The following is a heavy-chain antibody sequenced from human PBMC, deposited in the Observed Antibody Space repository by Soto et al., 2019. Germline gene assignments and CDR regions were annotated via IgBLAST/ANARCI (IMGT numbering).Heavy chain of an antibody. CDR3: ASRDPGTSVDY. J-gene: IGHJ4*02. V-gene: IGHV4-4*02. CDR2: IYRTGST. CDR1: GGSFSSNNW. Sequence: SETLSLTCAVSGGSFSSNNWWTWVRQPPGQGQEWIGEIYRTGSTNYNPSRKSRVTIPLDNSKNQFSLKVSSLTAADTAVYYCASRDPGTSVDYWGQGTWVTVSS. D-gene: IGHD1-7*01.